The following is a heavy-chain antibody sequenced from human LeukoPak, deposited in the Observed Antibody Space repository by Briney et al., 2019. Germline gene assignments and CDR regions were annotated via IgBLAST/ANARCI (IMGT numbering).Heavy chain of an antibody. CDR2: INTDGSST. CDR3: ARDLEVPGGDWFDP. J-gene: IGHJ5*02. CDR1: GXTFSSXX. D-gene: IGHD2-2*01. Sequence: GXXLXXSXAASGXTFSSXXMHWVRHXXGXXLVWVSRINTDGSSTSYADSVKGRFTISRDNAKNTLYLQMNSLRAEDTAVYYCARDLEVPGGDWFDPWGQGTLVTVSS. V-gene: IGHV3-74*01.